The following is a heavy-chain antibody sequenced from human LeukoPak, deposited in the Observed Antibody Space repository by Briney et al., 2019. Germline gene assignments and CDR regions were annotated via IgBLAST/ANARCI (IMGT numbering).Heavy chain of an antibody. V-gene: IGHV3-30*18. D-gene: IGHD5-18*01. CDR2: ISYDGSNK. CDR1: GFTFSNYA. Sequence: GGSLRLSCAASGFTFSNYAMNWVRQAPGKGLEWVAVISYDGSNKYYADSVKGRFTISRDNSKNTLYLQMNSLRAEDTAVYYCAKDSGYSYGPFDYWGQGTLVTVSS. CDR3: AKDSGYSYGPFDY. J-gene: IGHJ4*02.